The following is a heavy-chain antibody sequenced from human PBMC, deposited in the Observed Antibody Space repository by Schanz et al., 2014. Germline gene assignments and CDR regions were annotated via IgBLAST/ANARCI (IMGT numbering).Heavy chain of an antibody. CDR2: IRTSASDT. CDR3: ASRSVYAPT. D-gene: IGHD2-8*01. J-gene: IGHJ5*02. Sequence: EVRLLESGGGLVQPGGSLRLSCVGSGFTFGSYAMNWVRQAPGKGLEWVSTIRTSASDTFYADSVKGRFTISRDKSKNTLYLEMNSLRAEDTAVYYCASRSVYAPTWGQGILVTVSS. CDR1: GFTFGSYA. V-gene: IGHV3-23*01.